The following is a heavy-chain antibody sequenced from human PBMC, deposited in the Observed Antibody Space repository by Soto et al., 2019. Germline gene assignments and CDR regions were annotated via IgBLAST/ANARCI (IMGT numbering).Heavy chain of an antibody. CDR1: GATLSRHG. J-gene: IGHJ6*02. D-gene: IGHD1-26*01. CDR2: IIPMFQFT. CDR3: PRVRVGSIPLNYDMDV. V-gene: IGHV1-69*13. Sequence: SVKVSCKASGATLSRHGISWVRQAPGQGPEWMGGIIPMFQFTNYAQKFQGRLKITADESTSTVYMELSSLKYEDSAVYFCPRVRVGSIPLNYDMDVWGQGTTVTVSS.